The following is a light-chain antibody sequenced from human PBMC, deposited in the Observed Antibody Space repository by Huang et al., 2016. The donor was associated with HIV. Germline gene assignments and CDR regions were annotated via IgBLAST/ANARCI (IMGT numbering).Light chain of an antibody. V-gene: IGKV1-33*01. CDR3: QHYNGYPLT. CDR1: QDINNY. Sequence: DIQMTQSPSSLSASVGDRVTITCQASQDINNYLNWYQQRPGRAPKLLIYYASILDTGVPSSFSGSDSGTDFTFTISSLQPEDVATYYCQHYNGYPLTFGQGTR. CDR2: YAS. J-gene: IGKJ5*01.